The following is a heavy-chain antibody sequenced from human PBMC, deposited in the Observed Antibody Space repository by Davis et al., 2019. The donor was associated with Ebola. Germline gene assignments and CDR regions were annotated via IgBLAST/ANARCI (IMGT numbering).Heavy chain of an antibody. CDR3: ARAVGYCSGGSCYSTNWFGP. CDR1: GFTISSND. D-gene: IGHD2-15*01. V-gene: IGHV3-13*01. Sequence: GGTLRLSCAASGFTISSNDMHWVRQGTGKGLEWVSAIGTAGDTYYPGSVKGRFTIPRENAKNSLYLQMNSLRAGDPAVYYCARAVGYCSGGSCYSTNWFGPWGQGTLVTVSS. J-gene: IGHJ5*02. CDR2: IGTAGDT.